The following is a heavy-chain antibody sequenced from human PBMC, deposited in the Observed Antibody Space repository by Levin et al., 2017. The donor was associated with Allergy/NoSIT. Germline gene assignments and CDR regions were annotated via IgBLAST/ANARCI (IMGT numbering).Heavy chain of an antibody. V-gene: IGHV3-11*01. Sequence: GESLKISCAASGFTFSDYYMSWIRQAPGKGLEWVSYISSSGSTIYYADSVKGRFTISRDNAKNSLYLQMNSLRAEDTAVYYCARIAAAGLNGMDVWGQGTTVTVSS. CDR2: ISSSGSTI. CDR1: GFTFSDYY. J-gene: IGHJ6*02. D-gene: IGHD6-13*01. CDR3: ARIAAAGLNGMDV.